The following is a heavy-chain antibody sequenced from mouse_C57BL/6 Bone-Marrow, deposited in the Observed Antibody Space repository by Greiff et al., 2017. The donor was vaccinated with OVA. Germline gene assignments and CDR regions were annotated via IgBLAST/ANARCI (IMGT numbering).Heavy chain of an antibody. Sequence: QVQLQQSGAELVRPGTSVKMSCKASGYTFTNYWIGWAKQRPGHGLEWIGDIYPGGGYTNYNEQFKGKATLTADKYSSTAYMQFSSLTSEDSAIDYCARWDWGAGVAYWGQGTLVTVSA. V-gene: IGHV1-63*01. CDR2: IYPGGGYT. CDR1: GYTFTNYW. D-gene: IGHD4-1*01. CDR3: ARWDWGAGVAY. J-gene: IGHJ3*01.